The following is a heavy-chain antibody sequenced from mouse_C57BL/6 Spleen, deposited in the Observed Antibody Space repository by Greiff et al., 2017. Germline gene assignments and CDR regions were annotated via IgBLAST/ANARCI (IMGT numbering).Heavy chain of an antibody. V-gene: IGHV1-50*01. Sequence: QVQLKQPGAELVKPGASVKLSCKASGYTFTSYWMQWVKQRPGQGLEWIGEIDPSDSYTNYNQKFKGKATLTVDTSSSTAYMQLSSLTSEDSAVYYCARFRYWGQGTTLTVSS. CDR3: ARFRY. CDR2: IDPSDSYT. J-gene: IGHJ2*01. CDR1: GYTFTSYW.